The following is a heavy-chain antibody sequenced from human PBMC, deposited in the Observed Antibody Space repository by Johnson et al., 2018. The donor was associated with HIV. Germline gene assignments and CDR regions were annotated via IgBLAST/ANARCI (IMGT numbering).Heavy chain of an antibody. CDR1: GFTFNNYG. V-gene: IGHV3-30*18. CDR3: AKDHPVVAERTGAFDI. Sequence: QVQLVESGGGVVQPGRSLRLSCAASGFTFNNYGMHWVRQAPGKGLEWVAVISYDGNTEYYVDSVKGRFTISRDNPWNTLYLQMNSLRAEDTAVYYCAKDHPVVAERTGAFDIWGQGTMVTVSS. J-gene: IGHJ3*02. D-gene: IGHD2-15*01. CDR2: ISYDGNTE.